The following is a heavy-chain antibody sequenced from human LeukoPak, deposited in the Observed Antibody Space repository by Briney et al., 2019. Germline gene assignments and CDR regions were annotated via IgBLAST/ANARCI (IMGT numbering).Heavy chain of an antibody. D-gene: IGHD3-10*01. V-gene: IGHV3-21*01. J-gene: IGHJ5*02. CDR3: TRDRGFGREEWFDP. CDR1: GFTFSSYS. CDR2: ISSSSSYI. Sequence: SGGSLRLSCAASGFTFSSYSMNWVRQAPGNGLEWVSSISSSSSYIYYADSVKGRFTISRDNAKNSLYLQMNSLRAEDTAVYYCTRDRGFGREEWFDPWGQGTLVTVSS.